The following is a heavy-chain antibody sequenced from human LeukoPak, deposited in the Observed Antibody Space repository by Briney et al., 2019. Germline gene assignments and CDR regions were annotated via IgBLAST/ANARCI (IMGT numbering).Heavy chain of an antibody. J-gene: IGHJ5*02. D-gene: IGHD3-10*01. Sequence: SETLSLTCTVSGGSLSSSSYYWGWIRQPPGKGLEWIGSIYYSGSTYYNPSLKSRVTISVDTSKNQFSLKLSSVTAADTAVYYCARDRMVRGVILNPFDPWGQGTLVTVSS. CDR1: GGSLSSSSYY. V-gene: IGHV4-39*07. CDR2: IYYSGST. CDR3: ARDRMVRGVILNPFDP.